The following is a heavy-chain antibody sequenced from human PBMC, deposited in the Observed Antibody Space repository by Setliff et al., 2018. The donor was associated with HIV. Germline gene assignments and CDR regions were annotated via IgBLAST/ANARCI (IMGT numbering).Heavy chain of an antibody. J-gene: IGHJ4*02. D-gene: IGHD3-16*01. CDR2: ISYTGNT. V-gene: IGHV4-59*01. CDR3: ANMGGRYVGYFES. Sequence: SEILSLTCTVSGVSISYYHWSWIRQPPGKGLEWIGYISYTGNTNYDPSLASRVTMSIDTSKMQFSLKLTSVSAADTAVYYCANMGGRYVGYFESWGQGTLVTVSS. CDR1: GVSISYYH.